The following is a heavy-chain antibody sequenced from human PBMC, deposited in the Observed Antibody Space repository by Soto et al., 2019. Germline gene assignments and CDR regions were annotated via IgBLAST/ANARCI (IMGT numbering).Heavy chain of an antibody. CDR1: GYTFTGHY. CDR2: INPSDGGT. Sequence: ASVKVSCKASGYTFTGHYIHWVRQAPGQRLEWMGWINPSDGGTNYAQRFQGRVTMTRDTSLNTAYMELSRLRSDDTAVYYCARDDAIFGVVPSYGMDVWGQGTTVTVSS. J-gene: IGHJ6*02. D-gene: IGHD3-3*01. V-gene: IGHV1-2*02. CDR3: ARDDAIFGVVPSYGMDV.